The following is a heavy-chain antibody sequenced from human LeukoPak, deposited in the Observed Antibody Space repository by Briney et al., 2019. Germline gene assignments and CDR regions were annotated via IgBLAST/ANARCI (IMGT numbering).Heavy chain of an antibody. J-gene: IGHJ4*02. CDR3: AKDPIAYCSSTSCYFHYFDY. D-gene: IGHD2-2*01. Sequence: PPGGSLRLSCAASGFTFSSYAMSWVRQAPGKGLEWVSAISGSGGSTYYADSVKGRFTISRDNSKNTLYLQMNSLRAEDTAVYYCAKDPIAYCSSTSCYFHYFDYWGQGTLVTVSS. CDR1: GFTFSSYA. CDR2: ISGSGGST. V-gene: IGHV3-23*01.